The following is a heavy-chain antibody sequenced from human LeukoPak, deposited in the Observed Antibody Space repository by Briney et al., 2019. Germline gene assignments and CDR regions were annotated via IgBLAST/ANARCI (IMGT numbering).Heavy chain of an antibody. V-gene: IGHV4-39*02. Sequence: SETLSLTCTVSGGSISSGVYYWTWIRQPPGKGLEWIGIISYSGTTYYNPSLKSRVSISVDTSKNQFSLNLTSVTAAETAVYFCAREVSLGGLRYWGQGTLVTVSS. J-gene: IGHJ4*02. CDR3: AREVSLGGLRY. CDR2: ISYSGTT. CDR1: GGSISSGVYY. D-gene: IGHD3-16*01.